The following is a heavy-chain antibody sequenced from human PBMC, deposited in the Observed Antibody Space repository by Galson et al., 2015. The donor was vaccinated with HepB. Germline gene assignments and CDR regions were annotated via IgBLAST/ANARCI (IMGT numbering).Heavy chain of an antibody. CDR2: ISGSGGST. Sequence: LRLSCAASGFTFSSYAMSWVRQAPGKGLEWVSAISGSGGSTYYADSVKGRFTISRDSSKNTLYLQMNSLRAEDTAVYYCALLTLRSRFDYWGQGTLVTVSS. CDR1: GFTFSSYA. V-gene: IGHV3-23*01. CDR3: ALLTLRSRFDY. J-gene: IGHJ4*02. D-gene: IGHD4-17*01.